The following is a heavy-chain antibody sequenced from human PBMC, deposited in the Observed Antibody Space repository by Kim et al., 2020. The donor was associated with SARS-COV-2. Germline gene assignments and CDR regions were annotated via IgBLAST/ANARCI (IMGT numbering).Heavy chain of an antibody. J-gene: IGHJ6*02. CDR3: AKVMAIAAAAPYVMDV. D-gene: IGHD6-13*01. Sequence: SVKGRFTISRDTSTNALYLQMNSLSAEDTAVYYCAKVMAIAAAAPYVMDVWGQGTTVTVSS. V-gene: IGHV3-23*01.